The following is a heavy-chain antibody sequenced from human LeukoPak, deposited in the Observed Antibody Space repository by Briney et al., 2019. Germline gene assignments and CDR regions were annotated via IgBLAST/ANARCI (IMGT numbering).Heavy chain of an antibody. D-gene: IGHD2-21*02. J-gene: IGHJ3*02. V-gene: IGHV3-64*01. CDR2: ISSNGGST. CDR1: GFTFNSYV. Sequence: PGGSLRLSCAASGFTFNSYVMHWVRQAPGKGLEYVSVISSNGGSTDYANSVKGRFTISRDNSKNTLYLQMNSLRVEDTAVYYCAKSAVVSGVGVFDIWGQGTMVTVSS. CDR3: AKSAVVSGVGVFDI.